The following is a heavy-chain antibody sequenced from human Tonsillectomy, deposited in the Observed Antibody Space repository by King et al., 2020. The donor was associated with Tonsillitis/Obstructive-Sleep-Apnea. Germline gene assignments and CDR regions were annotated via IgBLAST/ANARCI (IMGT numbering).Heavy chain of an antibody. CDR1: GGPISSSSYY. CDR3: ARLHHYYDSSGYYQFDS. J-gene: IGHJ4*02. V-gene: IGHV4-39*01. D-gene: IGHD3-22*01. Sequence: LQLQESGPGLVKPSETLSLTCTVSGGPISSSSYYWGWIRQPPGKGLEWIGSMYYSGRTYYNPSLKSRVTISADTSKNQFSLKLSSVTAADTAVYYCARLHHYYDSSGYYQFDSWGQGNLVTVSS. CDR2: MYYSGRT.